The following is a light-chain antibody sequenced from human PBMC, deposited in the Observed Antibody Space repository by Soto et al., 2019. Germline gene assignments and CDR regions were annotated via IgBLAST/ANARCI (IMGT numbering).Light chain of an antibody. CDR1: SGHSTYD. CDR2: LSGDGSH. J-gene: IGLJ3*02. V-gene: IGLV4-69*01. CDR3: QTWGSGIWV. Sequence: QPVLTQSPSASASLGASVKLTCTLSSGHSTYDVAWHQQQPQKGPRFFMKLSGDGSHTKGDGIPDRFSGSSSGAERYLIISSLQSEDEADYFCQTWGSGIWVFGGGTKVTVL.